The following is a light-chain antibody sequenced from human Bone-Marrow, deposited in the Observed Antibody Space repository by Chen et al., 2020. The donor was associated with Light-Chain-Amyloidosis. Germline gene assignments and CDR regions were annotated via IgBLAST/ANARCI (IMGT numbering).Light chain of an antibody. Sequence: SYALTQPPSVSVSPGQPARHTCSGDALPKQYAYWYQQKPGQAPVLVIYKDSERPSGIPERFSGSSSGTTVTLTISGVQAEDEADYYCQSADSSGTYKVFGGGTKLTVL. CDR3: QSADSSGTYKV. V-gene: IGLV3-25*03. CDR1: ALPKQY. CDR2: KDS. J-gene: IGLJ2*01.